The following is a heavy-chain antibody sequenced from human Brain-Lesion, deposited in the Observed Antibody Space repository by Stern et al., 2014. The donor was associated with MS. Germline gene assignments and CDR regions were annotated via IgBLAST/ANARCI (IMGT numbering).Heavy chain of an antibody. CDR3: AHRRPHYASWDNGDFDY. J-gene: IGHJ4*02. D-gene: IGHD3-3*01. CDR1: GFSLRTDGVG. V-gene: IGHV2-5*02. CDR2: IYWDNDK. Sequence: QVTLKESGPALVTPTQTLTLTCTFSGFSLRTDGVGVGWVRQPPGQALESLALIYWDNDKRYSPSLRSRLTITKDTSRNQVVLTMTNMDPVDTATYYCAHRRPHYASWDNGDFDYWGQGALVTASS.